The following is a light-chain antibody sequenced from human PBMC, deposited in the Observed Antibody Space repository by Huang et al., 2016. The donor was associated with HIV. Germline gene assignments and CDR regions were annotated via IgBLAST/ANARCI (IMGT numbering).Light chain of an antibody. V-gene: IGKV1-12*01. CDR1: QAISSW. J-gene: IGKJ1*01. CDR3: QQANTFPQT. Sequence: DIQMTQSPSSVSASVGDRVTITCRASQAISSWLAWDQQKPGKAPKLLIYATSSLQRGVPSRFSGSGSGTDFTLTINSLQPEDFATYYCQQANTFPQTFGQGTKVEI. CDR2: ATS.